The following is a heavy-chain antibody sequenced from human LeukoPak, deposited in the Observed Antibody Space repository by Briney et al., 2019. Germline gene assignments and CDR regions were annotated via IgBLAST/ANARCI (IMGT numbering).Heavy chain of an antibody. CDR2: IGTAGDT. CDR3: AKDQYCTSTSCYVGY. CDR1: GFTFSSYD. J-gene: IGHJ4*02. V-gene: IGHV3-13*01. D-gene: IGHD2-2*01. Sequence: GGSLRLSCAASGFTFSSYDMHWVRQATGKGLEWVSAIGTAGDTYYPGSVKGRFTISRENAKNSLYLQMNSLRAGDTAVYYCAKDQYCTSTSCYVGYWGQGTLVTVSS.